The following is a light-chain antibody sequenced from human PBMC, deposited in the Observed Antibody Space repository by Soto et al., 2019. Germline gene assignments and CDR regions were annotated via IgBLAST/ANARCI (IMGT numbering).Light chain of an antibody. V-gene: IGKV3-20*01. Sequence: EIVMTQSPATLSVSPGERATLSCRASQSLNGNVAWYQQKPGQAPRLLIYGASTRATGIPDRFSGSGSGTDFTLTISRLEPEDFAVYDCQQYGDSPITFGQGTRLEIK. J-gene: IGKJ5*01. CDR1: QSLNGN. CDR3: QQYGDSPIT. CDR2: GAS.